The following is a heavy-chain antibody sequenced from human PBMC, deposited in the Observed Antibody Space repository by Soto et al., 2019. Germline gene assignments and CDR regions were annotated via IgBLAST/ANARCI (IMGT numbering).Heavy chain of an antibody. Sequence: ASETLSLTCTVSGGSISSSSYYWGWIRQPPGKGLEWIGSIYYSGSTYYNPSLKSRVTISVDTSKNQFSLKLSSVTAADTAVYYCARQPRFYDKTPIYWGQGTLVTVSS. D-gene: IGHD3-16*01. V-gene: IGHV4-39*01. CDR2: IYYSGST. CDR1: GGSISSSSYY. CDR3: ARQPRFYDKTPIY. J-gene: IGHJ4*02.